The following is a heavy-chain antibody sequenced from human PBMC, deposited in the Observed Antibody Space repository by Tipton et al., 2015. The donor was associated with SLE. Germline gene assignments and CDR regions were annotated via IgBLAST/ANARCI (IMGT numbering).Heavy chain of an antibody. Sequence: SLRLSCDASGFTFSIYWMHWVRQAPGKGLVWVAVTWYDGSNKYYADSVKGRFTISRDNSKNTLYLQMNSLRAEDTAVYYCAKVGGIVVVVAAHSWFDPWGQGTLVTVSS. CDR3: AKVGGIVVVVAAHSWFDP. D-gene: IGHD2-15*01. V-gene: IGHV3-33*06. CDR1: GFTFSIYW. CDR2: TWYDGSNK. J-gene: IGHJ5*02.